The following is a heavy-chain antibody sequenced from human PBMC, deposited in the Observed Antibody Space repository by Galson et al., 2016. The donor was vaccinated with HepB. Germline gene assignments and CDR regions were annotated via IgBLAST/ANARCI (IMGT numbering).Heavy chain of an antibody. J-gene: IGHJ5*02. CDR3: AREIAVAEMNWFDP. Sequence: ETLSLTCTVSGGSISSHYWSWVRQPAGKGLEWMGLYSSGNTKYNPSLESRVTMSVDTSKNHFSLKLSSVTAADTAVYYCAREIAVAEMNWFDPWGRGTLVAVS. V-gene: IGHV4-4*07. D-gene: IGHD6-19*01. CDR2: YSSGNT. CDR1: GGSISSHY.